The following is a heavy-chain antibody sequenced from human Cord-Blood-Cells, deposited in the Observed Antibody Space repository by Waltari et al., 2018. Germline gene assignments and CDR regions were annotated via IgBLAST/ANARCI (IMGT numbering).Heavy chain of an antibody. J-gene: IGHJ4*02. CDR1: GGSFSGYS. V-gene: IGHV4-34*01. D-gene: IGHD3-16*01. Sequence: QVQLQQWGAGLLKPSETLSLTCAVYGGSFSGYSWSWIRQPPGKGLEWIGEINHSGSTNYNPSLKSRVTISVDTSKNQFSLKLSSVTAADTAVYYCARGGGRNGADYWGQGTLVTVSS. CDR2: INHSGST. CDR3: ARGGGRNGADY.